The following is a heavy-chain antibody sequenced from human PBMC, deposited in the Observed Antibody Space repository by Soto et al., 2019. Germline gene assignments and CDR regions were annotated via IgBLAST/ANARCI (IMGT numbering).Heavy chain of an antibody. CDR1: GFTFSSYG. V-gene: IGHV3-30*18. D-gene: IGHD6-6*01. Sequence: PRGSLRLSCAASGFTFSSYGMDWVRQAPGKGLEWVAVISYDGSNKYYADSVKGRFTISRDNSKNTLYLQMNSLRAEDTAVYYCAKAVEYSSSHNYYYYGMDVWGQGTTVTVSS. CDR2: ISYDGSNK. CDR3: AKAVEYSSSHNYYYYGMDV. J-gene: IGHJ6*02.